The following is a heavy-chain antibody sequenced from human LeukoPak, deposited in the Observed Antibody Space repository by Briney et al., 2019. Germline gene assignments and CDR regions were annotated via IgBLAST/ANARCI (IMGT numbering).Heavy chain of an antibody. D-gene: IGHD5-18*01. CDR1: GYTFTGYY. CDR2: INPNSGGT. J-gene: IGHJ4*02. CDR3: ARVGTAMASDWGPYFDY. Sequence: ASVKVSCKACGYTFTGYYMHWVRQAPGQGLEWMGWINPNSGGTNYAQKFQGRVTMTRDTSISTAYMELSRLRSDDTAVYYCARVGTAMASDWGPYFDYWGQGTLVTVSS. V-gene: IGHV1-2*02.